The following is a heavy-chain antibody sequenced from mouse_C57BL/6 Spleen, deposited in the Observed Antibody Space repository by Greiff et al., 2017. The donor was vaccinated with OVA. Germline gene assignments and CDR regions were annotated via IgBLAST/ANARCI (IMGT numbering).Heavy chain of an antibody. V-gene: IGHV14-4*01. D-gene: IGHD2-1*01. Sequence: VQLQQSGAELVRPGASVKLSCTASGFNIKDDYMHWVKQRPEQGLEWIGWIDPENGDTEYASKFQGKATITADTSSNTAYLQLSSLTSEDTAVYYCTTIYYGNYVNWGQGTTLTVSS. CDR3: TTIYYGNYVN. CDR2: IDPENGDT. J-gene: IGHJ2*01. CDR1: GFNIKDDY.